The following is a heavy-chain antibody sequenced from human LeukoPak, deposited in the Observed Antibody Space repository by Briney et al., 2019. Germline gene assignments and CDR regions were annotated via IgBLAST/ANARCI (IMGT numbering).Heavy chain of an antibody. Sequence: SETLSLTCTVSGGSISSYYWSWTRQPPGKGLEWIGYIYYSGSTNYNPSLKSRVTISVDTSKNQFSLKLSSVTAADTAVYYCARGRDGYNAYFDYWGQGTLVTVSS. CDR3: ARGRDGYNAYFDY. D-gene: IGHD5-24*01. V-gene: IGHV4-59*01. J-gene: IGHJ4*02. CDR2: IYYSGST. CDR1: GGSISSYY.